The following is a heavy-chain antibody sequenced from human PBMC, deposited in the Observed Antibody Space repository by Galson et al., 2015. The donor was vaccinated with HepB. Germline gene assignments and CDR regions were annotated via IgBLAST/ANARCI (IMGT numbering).Heavy chain of an antibody. CDR1: GFTFSAHN. CDR2: ISPDGSTT. V-gene: IGHV3-30-3*01. Sequence: CLRLSCAASGFTFSAHNMHWVRQAPVKGLEWLAIISPDGSTTIYADSVKGQFTISRDNSKNSLFLQVDGLRPEDTAMYYCARDFGWNFDLWGQGTLVTVSS. D-gene: IGHD3-9*01. CDR3: ARDFGWNFDL. J-gene: IGHJ4*02.